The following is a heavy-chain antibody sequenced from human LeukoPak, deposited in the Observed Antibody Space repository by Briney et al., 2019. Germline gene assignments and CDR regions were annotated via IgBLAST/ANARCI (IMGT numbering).Heavy chain of an antibody. D-gene: IGHD3-10*01. CDR3: AKVVVRGSPFRGFDY. J-gene: IGHJ4*02. CDR1: GFTFSSYA. CDR2: ISGSGGST. V-gene: IGHV3-23*01. Sequence: GGSLRLSCAASGFTFSSYAMSWVRQAPGKGLEWVSAISGSGGSTYYADSVKGRFTISKDNSKNTLYLQMNSLRAEDTAVYYCAKVVVRGSPFRGFDYWGQGTLVTVSS.